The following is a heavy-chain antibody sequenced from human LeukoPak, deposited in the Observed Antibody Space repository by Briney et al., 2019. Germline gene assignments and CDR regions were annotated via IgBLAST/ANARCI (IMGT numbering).Heavy chain of an antibody. CDR2: ISYDGSNK. Sequence: TGGSLRLSCAASGFTFSSYGMHWVRQAPGRGLEWVAVISYDGSNKYYADSVRGRFTISRDNSKNTLYLQMNSLRAEDTAVYYCARFRLNYYDSSGPTGYWGQGTLVTVSS. CDR1: GFTFSSYG. J-gene: IGHJ4*02. D-gene: IGHD3-22*01. CDR3: ARFRLNYYDSSGPTGY. V-gene: IGHV3-30*03.